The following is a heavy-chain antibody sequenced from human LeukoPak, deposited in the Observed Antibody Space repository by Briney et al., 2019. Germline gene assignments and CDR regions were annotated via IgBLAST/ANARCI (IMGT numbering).Heavy chain of an antibody. Sequence: GGSLRLSCSASGFTFRTYAMHWVRQAPGKGLECVTTISSNGGRTDYAYSVRGRFTISRDNSKNTLYLQMSSLRADDTSVYYCVKDKYYDNSAYRSGAFDIWGQGTMVTVSS. CDR2: ISSNGGRT. V-gene: IGHV3-64D*09. CDR1: GFTFRTYA. CDR3: VKDKYYDNSAYRSGAFDI. D-gene: IGHD3-22*01. J-gene: IGHJ3*02.